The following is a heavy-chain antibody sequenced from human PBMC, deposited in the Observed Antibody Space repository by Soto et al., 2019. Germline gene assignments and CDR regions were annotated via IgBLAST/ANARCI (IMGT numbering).Heavy chain of an antibody. V-gene: IGHV3-30*03. D-gene: IGHD5-18*01. Sequence: QAQLVESGGGVVQPGRSLRLSCAASGFTFSSYGMHWVRQAPGTGLEWVAVISYDGGLQHYADSVKGRFTISRDNSKNMGLLQMNSLRAEDTVVYYCVSDRGYGHASVPYSWGQGTLVSVSS. J-gene: IGHJ4*02. CDR1: GFTFSSYG. CDR2: ISYDGGLQ. CDR3: VSDRGYGHASVPYS.